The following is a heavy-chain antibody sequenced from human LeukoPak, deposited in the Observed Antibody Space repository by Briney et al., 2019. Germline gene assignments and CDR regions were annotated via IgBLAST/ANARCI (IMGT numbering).Heavy chain of an antibody. CDR1: GGTFSSYA. CDR3: ASSGNPPAAVYYGMDV. V-gene: IGHV1-69*13. CDR2: IIPIFGTA. D-gene: IGHD6-25*01. J-gene: IGHJ6*02. Sequence: SVKVSCKASGGTFSSYAISWARQAPGQGLEWMGGIIPIFGTANYAQKFQGRVTITADESTSTAYMELSRLRSEDTAVYYCASSGNPPAAVYYGMDVWGQGTTVTVSS.